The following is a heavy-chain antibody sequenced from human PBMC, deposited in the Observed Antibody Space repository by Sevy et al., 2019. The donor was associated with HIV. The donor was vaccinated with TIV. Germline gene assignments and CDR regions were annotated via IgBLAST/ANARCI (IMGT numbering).Heavy chain of an antibody. Sequence: ASVKVSCKASGGTFSSYAISWVRQAPGQGLEWMGGIIPIFGTANYAQKFQGRVTITADESTSTAYMELSSLRSEDTAVYYCATLISGSWYLGWFDPWGQGTLVTVSS. V-gene: IGHV1-69*13. D-gene: IGHD6-13*01. J-gene: IGHJ5*02. CDR1: GGTFSSYA. CDR3: ATLISGSWYLGWFDP. CDR2: IIPIFGTA.